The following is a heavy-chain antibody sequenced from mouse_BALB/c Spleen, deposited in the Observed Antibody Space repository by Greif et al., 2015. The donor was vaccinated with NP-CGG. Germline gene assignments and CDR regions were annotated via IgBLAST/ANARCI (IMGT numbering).Heavy chain of an antibody. CDR3: ARYYYGSSYFDY. D-gene: IGHD1-1*01. Sequence: VQLQQSGAELVKPGASVKLSCTASGLNIKDTYMHWVKQRPEQGLEWIGRTDPANGNTKYDPKFQGKATITADTSSNTAYLQLSSLTSEDTAVYYCARYYYGSSYFDYWGQGTTLTVSS. CDR1: GLNIKDTY. J-gene: IGHJ2*01. V-gene: IGHV14-3*02. CDR2: TDPANGNT.